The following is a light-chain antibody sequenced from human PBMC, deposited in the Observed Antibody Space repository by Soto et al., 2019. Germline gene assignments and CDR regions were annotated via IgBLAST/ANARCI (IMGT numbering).Light chain of an antibody. Sequence: DIQITQSPSSLSASVGDRVTLTCRASQVISNYLAWYQQKPGKVPKLLVFAASILQSGVPSRFSGSGSGSDFTLTITSLQPEDVATYYCQKYDSAPLTFGGGTKVDIK. CDR3: QKYDSAPLT. V-gene: IGKV1-27*01. CDR2: AAS. CDR1: QVISNY. J-gene: IGKJ4*01.